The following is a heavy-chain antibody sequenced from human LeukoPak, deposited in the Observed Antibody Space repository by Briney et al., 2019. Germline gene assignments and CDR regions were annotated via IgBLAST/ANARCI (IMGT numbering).Heavy chain of an antibody. V-gene: IGHV3-21*01. CDR3: ARDFGYSGTYSLFDY. D-gene: IGHD1-26*01. CDR1: GITFSNFN. CDR2: ISGSSDYK. J-gene: IGHJ4*02. Sequence: PGGSLRLSCAASGITFSNFNMNWVRQAPGKGLEWVSSISGSSDYKYYADSVKGRFTISRDNAKNSLYLRINSLRAEDTAIYYCARDFGYSGTYSLFDYWGQGTLVTVSS.